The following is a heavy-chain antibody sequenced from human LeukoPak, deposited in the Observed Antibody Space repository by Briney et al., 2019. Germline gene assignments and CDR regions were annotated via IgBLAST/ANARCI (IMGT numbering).Heavy chain of an antibody. V-gene: IGHV1-2*02. CDR1: GYPFIGYY. J-gene: IGHJ4*02. D-gene: IGHD6-13*01. CDR2: INPNSGDI. CDR3: ARDEYSSTYGET. Sequence: GASVKVSCKTSGYPFIGYYVHWVRQAPGQGLEWMGWINPNSGDIYYAQKFQGRVTMTSDTSITTAYMELSRLISDDTAVYYCARDEYSSTYGETWGQGTLVTVSS.